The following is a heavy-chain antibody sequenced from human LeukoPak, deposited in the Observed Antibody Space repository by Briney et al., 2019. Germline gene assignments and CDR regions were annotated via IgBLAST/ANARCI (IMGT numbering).Heavy chain of an antibody. Sequence: PSQTLSLTSTVSGGSISSGSYYWSWIRQPAGKGLEWIGRIYTSGSTNYNPSLKSRVTISVDTSKNQFSLKLSSVTAADTAVYYCARSYYYGSGSYYNVAPPRYYYYYMDVWGTGTTVTVSS. CDR3: ARSYYYGSGSYYNVAPPRYYYYYMDV. D-gene: IGHD3-10*01. J-gene: IGHJ6*03. V-gene: IGHV4-61*02. CDR1: GGSISSGSYY. CDR2: IYTSGST.